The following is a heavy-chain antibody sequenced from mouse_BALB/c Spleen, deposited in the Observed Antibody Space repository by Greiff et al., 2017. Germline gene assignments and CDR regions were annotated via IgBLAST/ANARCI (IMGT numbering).Heavy chain of an antibody. D-gene: IGHD1-1*01. CDR1: GFDFSRYW. CDR3: ARRHFYYGSSYYYYAMDY. V-gene: IGHV4-1*02. J-gene: IGHJ4*01. CDR2: INPDSSTI. Sequence: DVHLVESGGGLVQPGGSLKLSCAASGFDFSRYWMSWVRQAPGKGLEWIGEINPDSSTINYTPSLKDKFIISRDNAKNTLYLQMSKVRSEDTALYYCARRHFYYGSSYYYYAMDYWGQGTSVTVSS.